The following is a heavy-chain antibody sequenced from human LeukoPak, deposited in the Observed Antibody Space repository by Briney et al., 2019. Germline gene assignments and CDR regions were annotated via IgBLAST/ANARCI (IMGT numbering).Heavy chain of an antibody. Sequence: PGGSLRLSCEASGFSVSNNYMSWVRQAPGKGLEWFSVIYSGSSTYYADSVKGRFTISRDNSKNTLYLQMNSLRAEDTAVYYCAKGDYYDSSGYYRYDAFDIWGQGTMVTVSS. V-gene: IGHV3-53*01. CDR2: IYSGSST. J-gene: IGHJ3*02. CDR1: GFSVSNNY. CDR3: AKGDYYDSSGYYRYDAFDI. D-gene: IGHD3-22*01.